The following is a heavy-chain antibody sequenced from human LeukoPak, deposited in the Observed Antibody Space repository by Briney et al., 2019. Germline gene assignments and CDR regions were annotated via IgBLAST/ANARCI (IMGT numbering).Heavy chain of an antibody. CDR2: INPSGGST. V-gene: IGHV1-46*01. J-gene: IGHJ4*02. Sequence: ASVKVSCKASGYTFTSYYMHWVRQAPGQGLEWMGIINPSGGSTSYAQKFQGRVTMTRDTSTSTVYMELSSLRSEDTAVYYCARNPALLWFGEGGYFDYWGQGTLVTVSS. CDR3: ARNPALLWFGEGGYFDY. D-gene: IGHD3-10*01. CDR1: GYTFTSYY.